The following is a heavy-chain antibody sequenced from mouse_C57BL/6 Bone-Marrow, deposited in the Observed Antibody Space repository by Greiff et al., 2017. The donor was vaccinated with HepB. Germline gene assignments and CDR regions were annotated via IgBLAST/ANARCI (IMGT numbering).Heavy chain of an antibody. V-gene: IGHV14-3*01. Sequence: VQLQQSVAELVRPGASVKLSCTASGFNIKNTYMHWVKQRPEQGLEWIGRIDPATGNTKYAPKFQGKATITAHTSSNTAYLQLSSLTSEDTAIYYCATYYDYDLYYAMDYWGQGTSGTVSS. CDR2: IDPATGNT. J-gene: IGHJ4*01. D-gene: IGHD2-4*01. CDR3: ATYYDYDLYYAMDY. CDR1: GFNIKNTY.